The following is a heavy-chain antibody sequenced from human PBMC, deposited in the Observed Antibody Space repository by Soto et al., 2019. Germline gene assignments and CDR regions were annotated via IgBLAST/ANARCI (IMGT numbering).Heavy chain of an antibody. CDR2: IIPMFDAP. Sequence: ASVKVSCKASGGTFSSDSFSWVRQAPGQGLEWMGGIIPMFDAPIYAQKFQDRVTITADESTSTAYMQLSSLRSGDTAVYYCARSGGLDRDFNYWGQGSLVTVSS. CDR1: GGTFSSDS. CDR3: ARSGGLDRDFNY. V-gene: IGHV1-69*13. J-gene: IGHJ4*02. D-gene: IGHD2-15*01.